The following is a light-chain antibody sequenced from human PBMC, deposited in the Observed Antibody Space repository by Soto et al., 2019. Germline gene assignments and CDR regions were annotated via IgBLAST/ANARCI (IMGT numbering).Light chain of an antibody. CDR1: TSNVGKNF. V-gene: IGLV1-51*01. CDR2: DNY. Sequence: QSVLTQPPSISAAPGHNITISCSGSTSNVGKNFEAWYQQRPGTGPTVVIYDNYERPSGIPDRFSGSRSGTSATLTITGLQTGYEADYYCGAWDSGLSDMVFGGGTKLPVL. CDR3: GAWDSGLSDMV. J-gene: IGLJ2*01.